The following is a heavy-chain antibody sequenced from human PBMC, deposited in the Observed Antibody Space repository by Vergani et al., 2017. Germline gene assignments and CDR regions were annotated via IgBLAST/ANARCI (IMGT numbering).Heavy chain of an antibody. CDR1: GDSITNGGFS. Sequence: QLQLQESGSGLVKPSQTLSLTCAVSGDSITNGGFSWNWIRQPPGKGPEWIGYIFPSGNSDYNPSLKNRVSISLDKSKNQFSLWVNSVTAADTAVYFCARHLAYCGGDCYPYYYGMDVWGQGTTVTVSS. J-gene: IGHJ6*02. D-gene: IGHD2-21*02. CDR3: ARHLAYCGGDCYPYYYGMDV. CDR2: IFPSGNS. V-gene: IGHV4-30-2*01.